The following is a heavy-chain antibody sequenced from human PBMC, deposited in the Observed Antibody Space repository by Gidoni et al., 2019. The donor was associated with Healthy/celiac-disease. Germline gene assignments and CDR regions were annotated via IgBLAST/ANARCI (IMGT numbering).Heavy chain of an antibody. CDR1: GYTFTSYG. CDR2: ISAYNGNT. V-gene: IGHV1-18*04. D-gene: IGHD6-13*01. J-gene: IGHJ1*01. CDR3: ARVFASSSWYIAEYFQH. Sequence: QVHLVQSGAEVKKPVPSVKVSCKASGYTFTSYGISWVRQAPGQGLEWMGWISAYNGNTNNAQTLQGRVTMTTDTSTSTAYMELRSLRSDDTAVYYCARVFASSSWYIAEYFQHWGQGTLVTVSS.